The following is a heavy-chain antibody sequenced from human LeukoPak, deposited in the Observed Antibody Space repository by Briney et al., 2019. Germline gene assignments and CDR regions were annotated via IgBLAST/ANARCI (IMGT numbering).Heavy chain of an antibody. CDR3: ARSGYCSSTSCYTGDY. J-gene: IGHJ4*02. D-gene: IGHD2-2*02. V-gene: IGHV4-59*01. CDR1: GGSISSYY. Sequence: PSETLSLTCTVSGGSISSYYWSWIRQPPGKGLEWIGYIYYSGSTNYNPSLKSRVTISVDTSKNQFSLKLSSVTAADTAVYYCARSGYCSSTSCYTGDYWGQGTLVTVSS. CDR2: IYYSGST.